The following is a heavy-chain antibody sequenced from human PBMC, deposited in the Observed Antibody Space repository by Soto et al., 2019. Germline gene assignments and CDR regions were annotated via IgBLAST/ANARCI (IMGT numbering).Heavy chain of an antibody. CDR1: GFTFSNNA. J-gene: IGHJ6*02. Sequence: QVQLVESGGGMVQPGRSLRLSCAASGFTFSNNAMEWVRQAPGKGLEWVAVISYDGSNKYIAESVKGRFTISRDNSKNTLFLQMNSLRAEDTAVYYCARGTTTSAFSAMDVWGQGTTVTVSS. V-gene: IGHV3-30-3*01. CDR3: ARGTTTSAFSAMDV. CDR2: ISYDGSNK. D-gene: IGHD1-1*01.